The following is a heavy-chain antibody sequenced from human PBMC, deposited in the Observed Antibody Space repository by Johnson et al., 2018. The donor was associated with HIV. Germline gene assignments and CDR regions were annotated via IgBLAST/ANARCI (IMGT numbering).Heavy chain of an antibody. CDR2: INWNSDTI. CDR3: AKDIWQYMYGAFDI. CDR1: GFTFDDYA. Sequence: VQVLESGGGLVQPGRSLRLSCAASGFTFDDYAMHWVRQAPGKGLEWVSGINWNSDTIAYADSVKGRFTISRDNAKNSLYLQMNSLRAEDTALYYCAKDIWQYMYGAFDIWGQGTMVTVSS. J-gene: IGHJ3*02. D-gene: IGHD2-8*01. V-gene: IGHV3-9*01.